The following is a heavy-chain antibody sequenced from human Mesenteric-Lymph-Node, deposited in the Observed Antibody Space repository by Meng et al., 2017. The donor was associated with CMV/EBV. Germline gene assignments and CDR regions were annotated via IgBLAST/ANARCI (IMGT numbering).Heavy chain of an antibody. D-gene: IGHD1-1*01. V-gene: IGHV4-39*01. CDR3: AVEKLQRWGY. Sequence: SETLSPTCTVSGGSISSSSYYWGWIRQPPGKGLEWIGSIYYSGSTYYNPSLTSRVTISVDTSTNQFSLKLSSVTAADTAVYYCAVEKLQRWGYWGQGTLVTVSS. CDR1: GGSISSSSYY. CDR2: IYYSGST. J-gene: IGHJ4*02.